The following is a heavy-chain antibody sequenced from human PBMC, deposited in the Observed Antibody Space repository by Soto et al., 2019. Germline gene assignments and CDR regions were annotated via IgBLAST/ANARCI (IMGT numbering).Heavy chain of an antibody. CDR3: ARANDYGDLYFDY. CDR1: GGSISSGGYY. J-gene: IGHJ4*02. D-gene: IGHD4-17*01. CDR2: IYYSGST. Sequence: SETLSLTCTVSGGSISSGGYYWSWIRQHPGKGLEWIGYIYYSGSTYYNPSLKSRLTISLDTSKNHFSLKLSSVTAADTAVYYCARANDYGDLYFDYWGQGTLVTVSS. V-gene: IGHV4-31*03.